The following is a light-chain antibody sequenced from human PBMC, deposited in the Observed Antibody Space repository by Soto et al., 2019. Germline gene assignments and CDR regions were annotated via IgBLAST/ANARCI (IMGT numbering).Light chain of an antibody. CDR1: QSVLSSSNNKNY. Sequence: DIVMTQSPDSLAVSLGERATINCKSSQSVLSSSNNKNYLAWYQQKPGQPPKLLIYWASTRESGVPDRFSGSGSGTDFTLTISSLQAEDVAVYYCQQYCITPITFGQGTRLEIK. V-gene: IGKV4-1*01. CDR3: QQYCITPIT. CDR2: WAS. J-gene: IGKJ5*01.